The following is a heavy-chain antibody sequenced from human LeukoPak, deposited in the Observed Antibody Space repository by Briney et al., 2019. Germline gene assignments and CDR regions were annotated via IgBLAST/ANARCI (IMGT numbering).Heavy chain of an antibody. CDR1: GFTFSSYA. CDR3: AKDKDVVDYYDSIPKYYLDY. D-gene: IGHD3-22*01. V-gene: IGHV3-23*01. CDR2: ISGSGGST. Sequence: GGSLRLSCAASGFTFSSYAMSWVRQAPGKGLEWVSAISGSGGSTYYADSVKGRFTISRDNSKNTLYLQMNSLRAEDTAVYYCAKDKDVVDYYDSIPKYYLDYWGQGTLVTVSS. J-gene: IGHJ4*02.